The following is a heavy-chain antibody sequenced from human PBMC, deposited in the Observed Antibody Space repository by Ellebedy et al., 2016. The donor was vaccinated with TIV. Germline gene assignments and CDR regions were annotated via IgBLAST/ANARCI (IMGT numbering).Heavy chain of an antibody. D-gene: IGHD3-16*01. CDR2: ITESGGNT. Sequence: PGGSLRLSCAASGLTFSSHAMSWVRQAPGKGLEWVSSITESGGNTYYGDSVKGRFTISRDNSKNTLYLQMNSLRAEDTAIYYCAKGWGIVDVWGQGTTVTVSS. CDR1: GLTFSSHA. J-gene: IGHJ6*02. CDR3: AKGWGIVDV. V-gene: IGHV3-23*01.